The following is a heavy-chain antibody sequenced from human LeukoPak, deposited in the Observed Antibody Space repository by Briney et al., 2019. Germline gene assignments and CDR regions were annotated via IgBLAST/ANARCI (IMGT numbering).Heavy chain of an antibody. Sequence: GGSLRLSCAASRFTFSSYSMNWVRQAPGKGLEWVSSISSGSSYKYYADSVKGRFTISRDNAKNSLYLQMNSLRAEDTAVYYCARIWFGESNAFDIWGQGTMVTVSS. CDR1: RFTFSSYS. D-gene: IGHD3-10*01. CDR2: ISSGSSYK. CDR3: ARIWFGESNAFDI. V-gene: IGHV3-21*04. J-gene: IGHJ3*02.